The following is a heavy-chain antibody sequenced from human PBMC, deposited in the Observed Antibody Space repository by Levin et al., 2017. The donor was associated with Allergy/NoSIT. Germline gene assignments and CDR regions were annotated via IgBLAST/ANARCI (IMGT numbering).Heavy chain of an antibody. D-gene: IGHD3-10*01. CDR1: GFTFSSYA. CDR2: IGGSGGST. J-gene: IGHJ4*02. CDR3: AKDPTMVQGDVDY. Sequence: GESLKISCAASGFTFSSYAMSWVRQAPGKGLEWVSAIGGSGGSTYYADSVKGRFTISRDNSKNTLYLQMNSLRAEDTAVYYCAKDPTMVQGDVDYWGQGTLVTVSS. V-gene: IGHV3-23*01.